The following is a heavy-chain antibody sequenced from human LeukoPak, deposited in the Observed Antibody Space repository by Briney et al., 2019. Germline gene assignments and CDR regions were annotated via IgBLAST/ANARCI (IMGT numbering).Heavy chain of an antibody. CDR3: AKGDLVVVPATLVDY. J-gene: IGHJ4*02. CDR1: GFTFNDYT. CDR2: ISGSGGST. Sequence: PGGSLKLSCAGLGFTFNDYTMTWVRQTPEKGLKWVSGISGSGGSTYYADSVKGRFTISRDNSKNTLYLQMNSLRAEDTAVYYCAKGDLVVVPATLVDYWGQGTLVTVSS. D-gene: IGHD2-15*01. V-gene: IGHV3-23*01.